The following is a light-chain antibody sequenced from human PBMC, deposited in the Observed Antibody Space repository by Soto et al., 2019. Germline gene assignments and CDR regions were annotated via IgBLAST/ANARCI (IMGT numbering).Light chain of an antibody. V-gene: IGLV4-69*01. CDR3: QTWGTGIDVI. CDR1: GGHSNYA. CDR2: LNTDGSH. J-gene: IGLJ2*01. Sequence: QSVLTQSPSASASLEASVKLTCTLSGGHSNYAIAWHQQQPDKGPRYLMRLNTDGSHTKGDGIPDRFSGSSSGAERYLTISGLQSEDEADYYCQTWGTGIDVIFGGGTKLTAL.